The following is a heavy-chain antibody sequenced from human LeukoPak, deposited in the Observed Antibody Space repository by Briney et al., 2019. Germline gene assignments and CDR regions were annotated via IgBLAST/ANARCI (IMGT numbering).Heavy chain of an antibody. V-gene: IGHV3-48*03. Sequence: GGSLRLSCAASGFTFSSYEMNWVRQAPGKGLEWVSYISSSGNIIYYADSVKGRFTISRDNAKNSLYLQMNSLRAEDTAVYYCARVWGYTADYWGQGTLVTVSS. CDR1: GFTFSSYE. CDR2: ISSSGNII. J-gene: IGHJ4*02. CDR3: ARVWGYTADY. D-gene: IGHD1-1*01.